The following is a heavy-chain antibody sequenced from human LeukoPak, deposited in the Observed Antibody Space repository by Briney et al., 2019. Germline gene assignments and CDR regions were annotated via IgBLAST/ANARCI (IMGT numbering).Heavy chain of an antibody. J-gene: IGHJ3*02. V-gene: IGHV3-48*01. CDR2: ISSSSSTI. D-gene: IGHD6-6*01. CDR3: ARGGHIAARPWAQFSDAFDI. Sequence: AGGSLRLSCAASGFTFSTYNMNWVRQAPGKGLEWVSYISSSSSTIYYADSVKGRFTISRDNSKNTLYLQMNSLRAEDTAVYYCARGGHIAARPWAQFSDAFDIWGQGTMVTVSS. CDR1: GFTFSTYN.